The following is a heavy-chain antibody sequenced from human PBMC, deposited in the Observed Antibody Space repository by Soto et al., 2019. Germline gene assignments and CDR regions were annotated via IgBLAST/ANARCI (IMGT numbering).Heavy chain of an antibody. J-gene: IGHJ4*02. CDR1: GYAFTSYG. CDR2: IAPHSGRT. V-gene: IGHV1-18*04. CDR3: ARAATGSYHSAY. D-gene: IGHD3-10*01. Sequence: QVQLVQSGPEVKKPGASVRVSCMTSGYAFTSYGVNWMRQAPGQGLEWMGWIAPHSGRTTYLPKFQGRVTITADAATNTAYMELGSLSSDDTGIYFCARAATGSYHSAYWGQGTVVTVSS.